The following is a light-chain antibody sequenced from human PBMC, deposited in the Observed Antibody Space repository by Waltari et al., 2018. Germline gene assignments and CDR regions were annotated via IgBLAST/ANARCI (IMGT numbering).Light chain of an antibody. V-gene: IGLV2-14*03. Sequence: SALTQPASVSESPGQSITISCTGTTSDVGGYNYVSWYQQHPGKAHKLMIYDVTNRPSGVSNRFSGSKSGNTASLTISGLQAEDEADYYCSSFTSSSTWVFGGGTKLTVL. CDR2: DVT. CDR1: TSDVGGYNY. J-gene: IGLJ3*02. CDR3: SSFTSSSTWV.